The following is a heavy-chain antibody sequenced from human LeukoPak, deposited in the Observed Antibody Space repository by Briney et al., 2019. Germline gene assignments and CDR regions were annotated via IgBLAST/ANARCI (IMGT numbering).Heavy chain of an antibody. CDR3: AKVADIVVVPAAIDY. J-gene: IGHJ4*02. V-gene: IGHV3-23*01. CDR1: GFTFSSYA. CDR2: ISGSGGST. Sequence: GGSLRLSCAASGFTFSSYAMSWVRQAPGKGLEWVSAISGSGGSTYYADSVKGRFTISRDNSKNTLYLQMNSLRAGDTAVYYCAKVADIVVVPAAIDYWGQGTLVTVSS. D-gene: IGHD2-2*01.